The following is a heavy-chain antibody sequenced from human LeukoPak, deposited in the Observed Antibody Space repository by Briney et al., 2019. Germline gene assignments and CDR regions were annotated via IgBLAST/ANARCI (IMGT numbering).Heavy chain of an antibody. J-gene: IGHJ4*02. CDR1: GGSISSSSYY. D-gene: IGHD3-10*01. CDR3: ARSYGSGMGY. V-gene: IGHV4-39*01. CDR2: IYYSGST. Sequence: SETLSLTCTVSGGSISSSSYYWGWIRQPPGKGLEWIGSIYYSGSTYYNPSLKSRVTISVDTSKNQFSLKLSSVTAADTAVYYCARSYGSGMGYWGQGTLVTVSS.